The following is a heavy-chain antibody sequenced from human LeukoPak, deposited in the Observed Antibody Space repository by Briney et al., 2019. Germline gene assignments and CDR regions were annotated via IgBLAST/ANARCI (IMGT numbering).Heavy chain of an antibody. J-gene: IGHJ6*03. Sequence: ASVKVSCKASGYTFTSYGISWVRQAPGQGLEWMGWISAYNGNTNYAQKLQGRVTMTTDTSTSTAYMELRSLRSDDTAVYYCARERRYCSSTSCPWSYYYYMDVWGKGTTVTVSS. D-gene: IGHD2-2*01. V-gene: IGHV1-18*01. CDR1: GYTFTSYG. CDR3: ARERRYCSSTSCPWSYYYYMDV. CDR2: ISAYNGNT.